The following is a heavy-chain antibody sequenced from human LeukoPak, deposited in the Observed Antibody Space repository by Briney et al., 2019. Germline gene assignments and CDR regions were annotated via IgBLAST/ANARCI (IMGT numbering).Heavy chain of an antibody. CDR3: ARVLAGANEDYFDY. CDR2: ISGSGGST. V-gene: IGHV3-23*01. CDR1: GFTFSSYA. Sequence: PGGSLRLSCAASGFTFSSYAMSWVRQAPGKGLEWVSAISGSGGSTYYADSVKGRFTISRDNSKNTLYLQMNSLRVEDTAVYYCARVLAGANEDYFDYWGQGTLVTVSS. J-gene: IGHJ4*02.